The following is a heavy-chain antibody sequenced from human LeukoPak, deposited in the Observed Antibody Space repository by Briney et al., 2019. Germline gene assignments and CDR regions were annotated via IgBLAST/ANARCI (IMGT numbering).Heavy chain of an antibody. V-gene: IGHV3-30*04. CDR3: ASWAGNTQSDSWSGPFDY. CDR1: GFTFSIYS. CDR2: TSYDGSNH. D-gene: IGHD3-3*01. Sequence: GKSLRLSCAASGFTFSIYSMHWVRQAPDRGLEWVAVTSYDGSNHYYADSVKGRFTISRDNAKNSLYLQMSSLRVEDTAVYYCASWAGNTQSDSWSGPFDYWGQGSLVTVSS. J-gene: IGHJ4*02.